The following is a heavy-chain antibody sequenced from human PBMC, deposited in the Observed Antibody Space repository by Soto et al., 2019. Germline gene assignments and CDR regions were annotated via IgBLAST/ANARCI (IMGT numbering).Heavy chain of an antibody. CDR1: GGSFSGYY. CDR3: ARRGYCTNGVSYYGMDV. J-gene: IGHJ6*02. V-gene: IGHV4-34*01. Sequence: SETLSLTCAVYGGSFSGYYWTWIRQPPGTGLEWIGEIYHSGSTNYNPSLKSRVTISVDKSKNQFSLKLSSVTAADTAVYYCARRGYCTNGVSYYGMDVWGQGTTVT. D-gene: IGHD2-8*01. CDR2: IYHSGST.